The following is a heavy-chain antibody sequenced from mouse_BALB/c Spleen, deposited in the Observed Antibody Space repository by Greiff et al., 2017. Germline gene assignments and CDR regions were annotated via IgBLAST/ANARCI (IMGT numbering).Heavy chain of an antibody. Sequence: EVKLVESGGGLVKPGGSLRLSCETSGYTFTDYYMHWVSQPPGKALEWLGFIRNKGNGYTTEYSVYVKGRLNISRDNSQSIHYLQMNTLRAEVSATYYSSMSYSGSVFDYWGQGTTLTVSA. CDR1: GYTFTDYY. J-gene: IGHJ2*01. V-gene: IGHV7-3*02. D-gene: IGHD1-2*01. CDR3: SMSYSGSVFDY. CDR2: IRNKGNGYTT.